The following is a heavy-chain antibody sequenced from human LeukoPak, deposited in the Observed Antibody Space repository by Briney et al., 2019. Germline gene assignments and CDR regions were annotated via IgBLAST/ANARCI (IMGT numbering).Heavy chain of an antibody. CDR2: IYTSGST. Sequence: SETLSLTCTVSGGSISSYYWSWIRQPAGKGLEWIGRIYTSGSTNYNPSVKSRVTMSVDTSKNQFSLKLSSVTAADTAVYYCARDYDFWSGYYTFDYWGQGTLVTVSS. J-gene: IGHJ4*02. CDR1: GGSISSYY. V-gene: IGHV4-4*07. CDR3: ARDYDFWSGYYTFDY. D-gene: IGHD3-3*01.